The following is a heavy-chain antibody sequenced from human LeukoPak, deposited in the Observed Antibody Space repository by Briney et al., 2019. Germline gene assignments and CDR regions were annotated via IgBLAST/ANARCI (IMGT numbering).Heavy chain of an antibody. V-gene: IGHV1-8*03. CDR2: MNPNSGNT. J-gene: IGHJ3*02. CDR3: AVVGAKRDDAFDI. D-gene: IGHD1-26*01. CDR1: GYTFTSYD. Sequence: ASVKVSCKASGYTFTSYDINWVRQATGQGLEWMGWMNPNSGNTGYAQKFQGRVTITRNTSISTAYMELSSLRSEDTAVYYCAVVGAKRDDAFDIWGQGTMVTVSS.